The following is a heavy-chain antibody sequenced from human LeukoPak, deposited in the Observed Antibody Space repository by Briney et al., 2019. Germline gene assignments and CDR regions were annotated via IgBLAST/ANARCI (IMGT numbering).Heavy chain of an antibody. CDR2: ISYDGSNK. CDR1: GFTFSSYG. D-gene: IGHD1-26*01. Sequence: SGGSLRLSCAASGFTFSSYGMHWVRQAPGKGLEWVAVISYDGSNKYYADSVKGRFTISRDNSKNTLYPQMNSLRAEDTAAYYCGEYSGSYVGYWGQGTLVTVSS. CDR3: GEYSGSYVGY. J-gene: IGHJ4*02. V-gene: IGHV3-30*03.